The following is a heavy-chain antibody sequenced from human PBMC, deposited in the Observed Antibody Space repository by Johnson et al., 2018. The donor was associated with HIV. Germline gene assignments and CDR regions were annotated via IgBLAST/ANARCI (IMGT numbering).Heavy chain of an antibody. J-gene: IGHJ3*02. V-gene: IGHV3-7*01. CDR3: ARVAVATAAGGVALDI. Sequence: VQLVESGGGLVKPGGSLRLSCAASGFTFSSYWMSWVRQAPGKGLEWVANIKQDGSEKYYADSVKGRFTISRDNSKNTLYLQMNSLRAEDTAVYYCARVAVATAAGGVALDIWGPGTMVTVS. D-gene: IGHD6-13*01. CDR1: GFTFSSYW. CDR2: IKQDGSEK.